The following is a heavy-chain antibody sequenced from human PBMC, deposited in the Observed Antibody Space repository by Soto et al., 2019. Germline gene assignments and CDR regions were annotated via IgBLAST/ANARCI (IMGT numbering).Heavy chain of an antibody. CDR1: GFTFSDSA. D-gene: IGHD2-15*01. V-gene: IGHV3-73*01. CDR2: IRSKPNTDAT. J-gene: IGHJ6*03. CDR3: TRHVDCSGGSCYSGYYYYMDV. Sequence: EVQLVESGGCLVQPGGSLKLSCAASGFTFSDSAMHWVRQASGKGLEWVGRIRSKPNTDATAYAASVKGRFTISRDDSKNTAYLQMNSLKTEDTAVYYCTRHVDCSGGSCYSGYYYYMDVWGKGTTVTVSS.